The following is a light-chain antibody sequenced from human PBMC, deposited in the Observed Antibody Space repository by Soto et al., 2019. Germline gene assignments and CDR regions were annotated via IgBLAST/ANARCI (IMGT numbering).Light chain of an antibody. CDR1: SSNIGSNI. Sequence: QPVLTQPPSASGTPGQRVTISCSGSSSNIGSNIVNWYQQLPGTAPKLLIYSNNQRPSGVPDRFSGSKSGTSASLAISGLQSEDEADYYCAAWDDSLIGVFGGGTKVTVL. CDR3: AAWDDSLIGV. V-gene: IGLV1-44*01. CDR2: SNN. J-gene: IGLJ2*01.